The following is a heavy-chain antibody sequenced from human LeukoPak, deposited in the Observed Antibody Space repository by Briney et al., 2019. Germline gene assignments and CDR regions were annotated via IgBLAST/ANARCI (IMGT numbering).Heavy chain of an antibody. CDR2: INPNSGGT. CDR3: ARPREDIVVVPAADLQHREDWFDP. J-gene: IGHJ5*02. V-gene: IGHV1-2*02. D-gene: IGHD2-2*01. Sequence: ASVKVSCKASGYTFTGYYMHWVRQAPGQGLEWMGWINPNSGGTNYAQKFQGRVTMTRDTSISTAYMELSSLRSEDTAVYYCARPREDIVVVPAADLQHREDWFDPWGQGTLVTVSS. CDR1: GYTFTGYY.